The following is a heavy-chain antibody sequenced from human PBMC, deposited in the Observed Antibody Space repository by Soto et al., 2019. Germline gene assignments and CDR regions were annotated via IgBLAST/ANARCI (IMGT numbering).Heavy chain of an antibody. CDR1: GFTFNSYS. J-gene: IGHJ4*01. CDR2: IGTDSNT. CDR3: VRKYPGTRPFDY. Sequence: LRLSCAASGFTFNSYSMNWVRQAPGKGLAWVSAIGTDSNTYYADSVKGRFTISRDNSRTTVYLQMNSLRAEDTALYYCVRKYPGTRPFDYWGQGTLVTVSS. D-gene: IGHD6-6*01. V-gene: IGHV3-23*01.